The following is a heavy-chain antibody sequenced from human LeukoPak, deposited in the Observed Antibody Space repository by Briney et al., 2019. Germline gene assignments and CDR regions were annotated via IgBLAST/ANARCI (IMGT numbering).Heavy chain of an antibody. CDR3: ARAAAGSYYYYMDV. CDR1: GFTFSATW. V-gene: IGHV3-74*03. J-gene: IGHJ6*03. Sequence: GGSLRLSCAGSGFTFSATWMQWVRHAPGKGRVWVARITSDGFSTTYEDSVKGGFTMSRDNAKNTMYLQMNSLRDEDTAVYYCARAAAGSYYYYMDVWGKGTTVTVSS. CDR2: ITSDGFST. D-gene: IGHD6-13*01.